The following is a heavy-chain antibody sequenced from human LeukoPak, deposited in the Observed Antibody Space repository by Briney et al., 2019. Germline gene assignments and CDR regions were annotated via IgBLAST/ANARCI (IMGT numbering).Heavy chain of an antibody. J-gene: IGHJ4*02. CDR3: AKQLLGIAVAGTAH. CDR2: ISGSGGST. CDR1: GFTFSSYA. Sequence: GGSLRLSCAASGFTFSSYAMSWVRQAPGKGLEWVSTISGSGGSTYYADSVKGRFTIFRDNSKNTLYLQMNSLRAEDTAVYYCAKQLLGIAVAGTAHWGQGTLVTVSS. V-gene: IGHV3-23*01. D-gene: IGHD6-19*01.